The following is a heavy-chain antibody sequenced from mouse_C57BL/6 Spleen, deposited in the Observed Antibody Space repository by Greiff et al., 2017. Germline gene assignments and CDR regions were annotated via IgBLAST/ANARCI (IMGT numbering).Heavy chain of an antibody. CDR1: GYSITSGYY. Sequence: VQLKESGPGLVKPSQSLSLTCSVTGYSITSGYYWNWIRQFPGNKLEWMGYISYDGSNNYNPSLKNRISITRDTSKNQFFLKLNSVTTEDTATYYCANLYYEFAYWGQGTLVTVSA. CDR3: ANLYYEFAY. CDR2: ISYDGSN. D-gene: IGHD2-4*01. V-gene: IGHV3-6*01. J-gene: IGHJ3*01.